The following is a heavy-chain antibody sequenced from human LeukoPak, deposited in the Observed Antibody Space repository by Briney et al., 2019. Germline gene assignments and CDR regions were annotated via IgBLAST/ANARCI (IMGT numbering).Heavy chain of an antibody. CDR3: ARGGTGDVLLAPLDI. CDR1: GFTFSNYD. Sequence: GGSLRLSCAASGFTFSNYDMHWVRQATGRGLEWVSSIAIAGDTYYPGSVKGRFTISREDAKNSLYLQLNSLRAGDTAVYYCARGGTGDVLLAPLDIWGQGTMVTVSS. CDR2: IAIAGDT. V-gene: IGHV3-13*01. J-gene: IGHJ3*02. D-gene: IGHD3-10*01.